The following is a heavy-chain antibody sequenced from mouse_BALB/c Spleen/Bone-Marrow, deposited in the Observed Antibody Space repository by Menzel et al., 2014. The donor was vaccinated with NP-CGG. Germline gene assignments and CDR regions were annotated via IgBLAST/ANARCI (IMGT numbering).Heavy chain of an antibody. CDR3: ARRHYRYAWFAY. V-gene: IGHV1-69*02. D-gene: IGHD2-14*01. CDR1: GYTFTSYW. J-gene: IGHJ3*01. CDR2: IDPSDSYT. Sequence: QVQLQQSGAELVKPGASVKLSCKASGYTFTSYWMHWVKQRPGQGLEWIGEIDPSDSYTNYNQKFKGKATLTVDKSSSTAYMQLSSLTSEDSAVYYCARRHYRYAWFAYWGQGTLVTVSA.